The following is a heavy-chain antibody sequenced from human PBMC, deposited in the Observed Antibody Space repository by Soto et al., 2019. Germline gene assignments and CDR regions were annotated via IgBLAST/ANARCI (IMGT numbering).Heavy chain of an antibody. D-gene: IGHD6-19*01. CDR2: ISGSGDST. V-gene: IGHV3-23*01. CDR1: GFTFSSYA. J-gene: IGHJ4*02. Sequence: EVQLLESGGGLVQPGGSLRLSCAASGFTFSSYAMNWVRQAPGKGLEWVSVISGSGDSTYYADSVKGRFTISRDNSNNTLYLQMNSLRAEDTAVYYCASRSSGWYFDYWGQGALITVSS. CDR3: ASRSSGWYFDY.